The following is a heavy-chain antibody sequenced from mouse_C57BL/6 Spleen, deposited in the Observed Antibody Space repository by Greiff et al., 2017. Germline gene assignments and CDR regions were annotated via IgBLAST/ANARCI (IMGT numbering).Heavy chain of an antibody. Sequence: EVKLMESGGGLVKPGGSLKLSCAASGFTFSDYGMHWVRQAPEKGLAWVAYISSGSSTIYYADTVKGRFTISRDNAKNTLFLQMTSLRSEDTAMYYCARPEGLPFAYWGQGTLVTVSA. CDR3: ARPEGLPFAY. V-gene: IGHV5-17*01. D-gene: IGHD2-4*01. CDR2: ISSGSSTI. J-gene: IGHJ3*01. CDR1: GFTFSDYG.